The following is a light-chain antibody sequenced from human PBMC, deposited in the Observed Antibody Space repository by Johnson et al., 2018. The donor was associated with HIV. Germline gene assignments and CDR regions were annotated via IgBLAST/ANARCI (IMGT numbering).Light chain of an antibody. J-gene: IGLJ1*01. CDR2: DNN. CDR1: SSNIGNNY. Sequence: QSMLTQPPSVSAAPGQKVTISCSGSSSNIGNNYVFWYQQLPGTAPKLLIYDNNKRPSGIPDRFSGSKSGTSATLGITVLQTGDEAAYYCGKSQRSLSFPYVFGTGTTVTVL. V-gene: IGLV1-51*01. CDR3: GKSQRSLSFPYV.